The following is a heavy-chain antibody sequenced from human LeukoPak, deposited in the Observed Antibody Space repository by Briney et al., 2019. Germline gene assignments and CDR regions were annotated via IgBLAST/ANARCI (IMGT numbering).Heavy chain of an antibody. CDR3: ARDSRGDCTNGVCYKRVVGYYYYGMDV. Sequence: GASVKVSCKASGYTFTSYYMHWVRQAPGQGLEWMGIINPSGGSTSYAQKFQGRVTMTRDTSTSTVYMELSSLRSEDTAVYYCARDSRGDCTNGVCYKRVVGYYYYGMDVWGQGTTVTVSS. CDR2: INPSGGST. CDR1: GYTFTSYY. D-gene: IGHD2-8*01. V-gene: IGHV1-46*01. J-gene: IGHJ6*02.